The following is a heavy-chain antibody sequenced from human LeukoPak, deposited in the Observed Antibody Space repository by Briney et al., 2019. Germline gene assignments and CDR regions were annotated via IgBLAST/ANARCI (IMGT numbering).Heavy chain of an antibody. CDR1: GFTFTDTY. CDR2: ISPSGIDI. J-gene: IGHJ6*03. CDR3: AREAVAGSLWYYYYYMDV. D-gene: IGHD6-19*01. V-gene: IGHV3-11*04. Sequence: PGGSLRLSCAVSGFTFTDTYMTWIRQAPGKGLESLSYISPSGIDISYADSVKGRFTISRDNAKNSLYLQMNSLRAEDTAVYYCAREAVAGSLWYYYYYMDVWGKGTTVTISS.